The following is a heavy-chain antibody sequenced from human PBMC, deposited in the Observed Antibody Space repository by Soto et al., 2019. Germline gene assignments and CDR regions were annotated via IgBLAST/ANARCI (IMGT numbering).Heavy chain of an antibody. D-gene: IGHD6-13*01. V-gene: IGHV4-4*02. CDR3: ARDHHYRNSWSFDS. CDR1: GGSIDSSDW. J-gene: IGHJ4*02. Sequence: QVQLQESGPGLVKPSGTLSLTCAVSGGSIDSSDWWNWVRQPPGKGLEWIGEIFHGGTIIYNPSLKSRVTISVDKSRNQFSRELTSVTAADTAVYYCARDHHYRNSWSFDSWGQGTLVTVSS. CDR2: IFHGGTI.